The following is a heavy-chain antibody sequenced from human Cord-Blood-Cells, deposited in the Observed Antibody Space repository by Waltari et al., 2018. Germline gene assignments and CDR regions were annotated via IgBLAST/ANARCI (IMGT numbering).Heavy chain of an antibody. D-gene: IGHD6-13*01. V-gene: IGHV3-15*01. Sequence: EVQLVESGGGLVKPGGSLRLSCAASGFTFSNAWMRWVRQAAGKGLGWVGRIKSQTDGDTTYYAGPVKGRFTISRDDSKNTLYLQMNSLKTEDTAVYYCTTDDPFGVAAAGTNWGQGTLVTGSS. CDR2: IKSQTDGDTT. CDR1: GFTFSNAW. J-gene: IGHJ4*02. CDR3: TTDDPFGVAAAGTN.